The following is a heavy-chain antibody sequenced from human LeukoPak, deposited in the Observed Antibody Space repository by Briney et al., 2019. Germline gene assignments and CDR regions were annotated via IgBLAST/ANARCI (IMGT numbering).Heavy chain of an antibody. Sequence: GGSLRLSCAASGFTSSVYAMHWVRQPPGKGLEWVAFLRFDGSSEKYADSVKGRFTISRDNAQNSLYLQMNSLRAEDTAIYYCVRDRGTYRPIDYWGQGTLVTVSS. CDR2: LRFDGSSE. CDR3: VRDRGTYRPIDY. D-gene: IGHD1-26*01. J-gene: IGHJ4*02. V-gene: IGHV3-30*02. CDR1: GFTSSVYA.